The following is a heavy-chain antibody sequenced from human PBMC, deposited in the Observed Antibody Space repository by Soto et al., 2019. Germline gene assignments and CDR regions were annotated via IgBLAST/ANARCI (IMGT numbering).Heavy chain of an antibody. CDR3: ARVNFWSGMGLLDS. Sequence: SETLTLTCSDSGDSIRSSSYYWDWIRQSPRKGLEWVGSVYYSGTTYYNPSLKSRVSISIDTSKNQFSLKLSSVTAADTAVYYCARVNFWSGMGLLDSWGQGTLVTVSS. J-gene: IGHJ4*02. CDR1: GDSIRSSSYY. D-gene: IGHD3-3*01. CDR2: VYYSGTT. V-gene: IGHV4-39*01.